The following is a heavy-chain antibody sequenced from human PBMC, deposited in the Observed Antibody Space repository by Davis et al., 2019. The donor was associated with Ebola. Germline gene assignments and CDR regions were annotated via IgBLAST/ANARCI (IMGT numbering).Heavy chain of an antibody. CDR1: GFDFSDYS. Sequence: GESLKISCAASGFDFSDYSMTWVRQAPGKGLEWVSAISGSGGSTYYADSVKGLFTISSDNSKNTLYMQMNRLRAEDKAVYYCAISGAYSAVHQYYYYAMDVWGKGTTVTVSS. J-gene: IGHJ6*04. CDR2: ISGSGGST. D-gene: IGHD1-26*01. V-gene: IGHV3-23*01. CDR3: AISGAYSAVHQYYYYAMDV.